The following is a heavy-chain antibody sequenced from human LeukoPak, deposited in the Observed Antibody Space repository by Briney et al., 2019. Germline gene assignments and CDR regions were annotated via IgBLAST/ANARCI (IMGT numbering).Heavy chain of an antibody. V-gene: IGHV4-59*01. CDR3: AREPGFDSSGYLNWFDP. CDR1: GGSISSYY. D-gene: IGHD3-22*01. Sequence: SETLSLTCTVSGGSISSYYWSWIRQPPGKGLEWIACISYSGSTKYNPSLKSRVTISVDTSKNQLSLKLSSVTAADTAVYYCAREPGFDSSGYLNWFDPWGQGTLVAVSS. CDR2: ISYSGST. J-gene: IGHJ5*02.